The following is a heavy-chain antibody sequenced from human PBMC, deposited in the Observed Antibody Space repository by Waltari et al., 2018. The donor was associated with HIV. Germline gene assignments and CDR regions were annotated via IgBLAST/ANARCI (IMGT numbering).Heavy chain of an antibody. CDR1: GGPISSSSYY. V-gene: IGHV4-39*01. CDR3: ARHVTMVRGVLNYYYYYGMDV. Sequence: QLQLQESGPGLVKPSETLSLTCTVSGGPISSSSYYWGWIRQPPGTGLEWIGSIYYSGSTYYNPSLKSRVTISVDTSKNQFSLKLSSVTAADTAVYYCARHVTMVRGVLNYYYYYGMDVWGQGTTVTVSS. CDR2: IYYSGST. J-gene: IGHJ6*02. D-gene: IGHD3-10*01.